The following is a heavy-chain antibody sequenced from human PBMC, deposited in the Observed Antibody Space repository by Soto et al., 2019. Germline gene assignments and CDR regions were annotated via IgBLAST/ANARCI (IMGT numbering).Heavy chain of an antibody. CDR3: EGTGGGWQLVTYYYYYMDV. Sequence: QVQLVQSGAEVKKPGASVKVSCKASGYTFTSYGVSWVRQAPGQGLEWMGWISAYNGNTNYAQKGQGRRIVTTDASRTIAYKELKSLRSDETAVYYCEGTGGGWQLVTYYYYYMDVWGKGTTVTVSS. CDR2: ISAYNGNT. J-gene: IGHJ6*03. CDR1: GYTFTSYG. V-gene: IGHV1-18*01. D-gene: IGHD6-13*01.